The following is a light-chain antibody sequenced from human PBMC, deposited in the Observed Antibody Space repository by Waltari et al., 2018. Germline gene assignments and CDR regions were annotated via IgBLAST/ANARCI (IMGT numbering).Light chain of an antibody. CDR2: GVS. J-gene: IGKJ4*01. Sequence: TVLTQSPGTLSLSPGERATLSCRASQSLGGNYLVWYQHKPGQPPRLLIYGVSRRATGVPDRFRGSGSGTDFTLTISRLEPEDFAVYYCYHHDYSLTFGGGTKVEIK. CDR3: YHHDYSLT. V-gene: IGKV3-20*01. CDR1: QSLGGNY.